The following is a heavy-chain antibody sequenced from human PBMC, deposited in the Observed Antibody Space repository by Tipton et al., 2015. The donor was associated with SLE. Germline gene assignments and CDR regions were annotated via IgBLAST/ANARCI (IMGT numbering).Heavy chain of an antibody. Sequence: TLSLTCTVSGGSISSSSYYWGWIRQPPGKGLEWIGSIYHSGSTYYNPSLKSRVTISVDTTKHQFSLKLSSVTAADTAVYYCARHVTYYGSGRVWFDPWGQGTLVTVSS. J-gene: IGHJ5*02. V-gene: IGHV4-39*01. CDR3: ARHVTYYGSGRVWFDP. D-gene: IGHD3-10*01. CDR1: GGSISSSSYY. CDR2: IYHSGST.